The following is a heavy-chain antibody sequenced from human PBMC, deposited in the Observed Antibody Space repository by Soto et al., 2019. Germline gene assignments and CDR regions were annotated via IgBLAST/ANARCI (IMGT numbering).Heavy chain of an antibody. V-gene: IGHV3-33*01. CDR1: GFTFSSYG. CDR2: IWYGGSNK. Sequence: QVQLVESGGGVVQPGRSLRLSCAASGFTFSSYGMHWVRQAPGKGLEWVAVIWYGGSNKYYADSVKGRFTISRDNSKNTLYLQMNSLRAEDTAVYYCARNGLLVVTPVGHYYYYYGMDVWGQGTTVTVSS. CDR3: ARNGLLVVTPVGHYYYYYGMDV. D-gene: IGHD2-21*01. J-gene: IGHJ6*02.